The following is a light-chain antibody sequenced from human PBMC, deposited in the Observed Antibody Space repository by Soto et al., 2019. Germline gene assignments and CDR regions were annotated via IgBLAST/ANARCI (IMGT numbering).Light chain of an antibody. CDR2: EVS. J-gene: IGLJ1*01. CDR3: NSYTSKSTGV. V-gene: IGLV2-14*01. CDR1: SSDVGGYNY. Sequence: QSALTQPASVSGSPGQSITISCTGTSSDVGGYNYVSWYQQHPGKAPKLIIYEVSNRPSGVSNRFSGSKSGNTAARTISGVQAEDEADYYCNSYTSKSTGVFGTGTKVTVL.